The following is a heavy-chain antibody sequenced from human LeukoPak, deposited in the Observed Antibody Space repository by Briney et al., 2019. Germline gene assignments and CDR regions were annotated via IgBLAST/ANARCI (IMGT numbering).Heavy chain of an antibody. V-gene: IGHV4-59*08. D-gene: IGHD6-19*01. J-gene: IGHJ4*02. Sequence: LETLSLTCTVSGGSISSYYWSWIRQPPGKGLEWIGYIYYSGSTKYDPSLKSRVTMSVDTSKNQFSLKLSSVTAADTAVHYCARRQGSGWYDYFDYWGQGILVTVSS. CDR3: ARRQGSGWYDYFDY. CDR1: GGSISSYY. CDR2: IYYSGST.